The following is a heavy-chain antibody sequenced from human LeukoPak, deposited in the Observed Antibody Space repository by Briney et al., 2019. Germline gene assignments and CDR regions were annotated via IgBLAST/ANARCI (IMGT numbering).Heavy chain of an antibody. CDR1: GFTFSDYN. CDR3: ARSLSGYDYLFDY. D-gene: IGHD5-12*01. CDR2: ISSSGSTI. V-gene: IGHV3-11*04. J-gene: IGHJ4*02. Sequence: PGGSLRLSCAASGFTFSDYNMRWIRQAPGKGLEWVSYISSSGSTIYYADSVKGRFTISRDNAKNSLYLQMNSLRAEDTAVYYCARSLSGYDYLFDYWGQGTLVTVSS.